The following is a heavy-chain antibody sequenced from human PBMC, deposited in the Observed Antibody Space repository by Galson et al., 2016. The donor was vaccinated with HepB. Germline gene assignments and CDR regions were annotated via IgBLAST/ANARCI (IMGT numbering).Heavy chain of an antibody. D-gene: IGHD6-13*01. CDR1: GFTFSSYA. CDR2: ISNSGVNT. V-gene: IGHV3-21*01. CDR3: ARDRTARAAVDR. Sequence: SLRLSCAASGFTFSSYAINWVRQAPGKGLEWVSVISNSGVNTHYAGSVNGRFTISRDNAKNSLFLQMNSLRGEDTALYYCARDRTARAAVDRWGQGTLVTVSS. J-gene: IGHJ5*02.